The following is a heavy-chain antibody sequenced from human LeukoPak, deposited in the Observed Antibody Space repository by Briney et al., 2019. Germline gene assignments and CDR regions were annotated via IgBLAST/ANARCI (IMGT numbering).Heavy chain of an antibody. CDR3: ATSTVAKYDY. V-gene: IGHV3-23*01. Sequence: GGSLRLSCAASGFTFSTYAMTWVRQAPGKGLEWVSAISGSGDSTFNADSVKGRFTISRDNSKNTLYLQMNSLRAEDTALYYCATSTVAKYDYWGQGTLVAVSS. J-gene: IGHJ4*02. D-gene: IGHD4-11*01. CDR1: GFTFSTYA. CDR2: ISGSGDST.